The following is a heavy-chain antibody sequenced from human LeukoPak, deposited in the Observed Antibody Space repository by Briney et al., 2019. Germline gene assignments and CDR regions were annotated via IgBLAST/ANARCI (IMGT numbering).Heavy chain of an antibody. V-gene: IGHV3-21*01. CDR2: ISSSSSCI. J-gene: IGHJ3*02. D-gene: IGHD3-10*01. CDR1: GFTFSAYS. CDR3: ATEGYYYGFDI. Sequence: GGSLRLSCAASGFTFSAYSMNWVRQAPGEGLEWVSSISSSSSCIYYADSVKGRLTISRDNAKNSLYLQMNSLRAEDTAVYYCATEGYYYGFDIWGQGTMVTVSS.